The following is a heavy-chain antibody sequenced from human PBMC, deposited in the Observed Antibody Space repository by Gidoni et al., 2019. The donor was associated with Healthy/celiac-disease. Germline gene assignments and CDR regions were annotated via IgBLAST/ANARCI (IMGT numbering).Heavy chain of an antibody. D-gene: IGHD6-19*01. J-gene: IGHJ3*02. V-gene: IGHV1-8*01. CDR2: MTANSGNT. CDR1: GYTFTSYD. CDR3: ARARNRWLVRDAFDI. Sequence: QVQLVQSGAEEKKPGASVKVSCKASGYTFTSYDINWVRQATGQGLEWMGWMTANSGNTGYAQKFQGRVTMTRNTSMSTAYMGLSSLGSEDTAVYYCARARNRWLVRDAFDIWGQGTMVTVSS.